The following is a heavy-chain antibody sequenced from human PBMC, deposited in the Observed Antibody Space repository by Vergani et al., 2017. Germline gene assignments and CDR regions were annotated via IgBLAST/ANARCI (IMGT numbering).Heavy chain of an antibody. D-gene: IGHD1-20*01. CDR2: IIPIFGTA. V-gene: IGHV1-69*14. CDR3: ARDDLYNWKTRRTWYFDL. Sequence: QVQLVQSGAEVKKPGSSVKVSCKASGGTFSSYAISWVRQAPGQGLEWMGRIIPIFGTANYAQKFQGRVTITADKSTSTAYMELSSLRSEDTAVYYCARDDLYNWKTRRTWYFDLWGRGTLVTVSS. CDR1: GGTFSSYA. J-gene: IGHJ2*01.